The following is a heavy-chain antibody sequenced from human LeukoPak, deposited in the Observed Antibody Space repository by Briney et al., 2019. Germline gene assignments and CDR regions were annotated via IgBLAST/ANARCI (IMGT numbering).Heavy chain of an antibody. V-gene: IGHV4-34*01. CDR2: INHSGST. CDR1: GGSFSGYY. CDR3: ARGGIVGANWFLFDS. J-gene: IGHJ4*02. D-gene: IGHD1-1*01. Sequence: SETLSLTCAVYGGSFSGYYWSWIRQPPGKGLEWIGEINHSGSTNYNPSLKSRVTISVDTSKNQFSLKLSSVTAADTAVYYCARGGIVGANWFLFDSWGQGTLVTVSS.